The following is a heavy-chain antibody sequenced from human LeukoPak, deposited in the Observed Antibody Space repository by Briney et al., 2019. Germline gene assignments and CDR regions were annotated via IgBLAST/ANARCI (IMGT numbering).Heavy chain of an antibody. CDR3: AKDRLGAAAGFFDY. CDR1: GFTFSSYG. D-gene: IGHD6-13*01. V-gene: IGHV3-30*18. J-gene: IGHJ4*02. CDR2: ISYDGSNK. Sequence: AGGSLRLSCAASGFTFSSYGMHWVRQAPGKGLEWVAVISYDGSNKYYADSVKGRFTISRDNSKNTLYLQMNSLRADDTAVYYCAKDRLGAAAGFFDYWGQGSLVTVSS.